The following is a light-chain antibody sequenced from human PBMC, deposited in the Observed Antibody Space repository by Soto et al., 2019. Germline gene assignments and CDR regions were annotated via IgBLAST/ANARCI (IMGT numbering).Light chain of an antibody. J-gene: IGKJ5*01. Sequence: DIVMTQSLAYLAVSLGERATLSCRTSQSVSSSYLAWYQQNPRQAPRLLIVGASSRATGIADKFSGSGSGTDFTLTISRLEPADFALYYWQHYGAAPITSGQGTRLEIK. V-gene: IGKV3-20*01. CDR3: QHYGAAPIT. CDR1: QSVSSSY. CDR2: GAS.